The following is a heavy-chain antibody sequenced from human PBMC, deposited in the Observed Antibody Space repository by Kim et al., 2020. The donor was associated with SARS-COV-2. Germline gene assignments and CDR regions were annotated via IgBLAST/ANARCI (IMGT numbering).Heavy chain of an antibody. Sequence: SETLSLTCTVSGGSISSGGYYWSWIRQHPGKGLEWIGYIYYSGSTYYNPSLKSRVTISVDTSKNQFSLKLSSVTAADTAVYYCARGASITIFGVVILGGAFDPWGLGTLVTVSS. J-gene: IGHJ5*02. CDR2: IYYSGST. CDR1: GGSISSGGYY. CDR3: ARGASITIFGVVILGGAFDP. V-gene: IGHV4-31*03. D-gene: IGHD3-3*01.